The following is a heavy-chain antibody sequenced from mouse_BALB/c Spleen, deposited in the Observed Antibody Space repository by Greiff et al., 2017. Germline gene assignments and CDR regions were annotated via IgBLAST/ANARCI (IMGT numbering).Heavy chain of an antibody. D-gene: IGHD2-2*01. CDR3: ARDYGYDREFAY. V-gene: IGHV1-54*01. J-gene: IGHJ3*01. Sequence: QVQLQQSEAELVRPGTSVKVSCKASGYAFTNYLIEWVKQRPGQGLEWIGVINPGSGGTNYNEKFKGKATLTADKSSSTAYMQLSSLTSDDSAVYFCARDYGYDREFAYWGQGTLVTVSA. CDR1: GYAFTNYL. CDR2: INPGSGGT.